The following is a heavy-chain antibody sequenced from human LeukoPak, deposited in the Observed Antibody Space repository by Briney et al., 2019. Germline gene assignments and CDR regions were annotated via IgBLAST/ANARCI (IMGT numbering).Heavy chain of an antibody. V-gene: IGHV3-11*04. CDR2: ISSSGSTI. CDR3: ARDRRGHCTNGVCYSYNWFDP. Sequence: GGSLRLSCAASGFTFSDYYMSWIRQAPGKGLEWVSYISSSGSTIYYADSVKGRFTISRDNAKNSLYLQMNSLRAEDTAVYYCARDRRGHCTNGVCYSYNWFDPWGQGTLVTVSS. J-gene: IGHJ5*02. D-gene: IGHD2-8*01. CDR1: GFTFSDYY.